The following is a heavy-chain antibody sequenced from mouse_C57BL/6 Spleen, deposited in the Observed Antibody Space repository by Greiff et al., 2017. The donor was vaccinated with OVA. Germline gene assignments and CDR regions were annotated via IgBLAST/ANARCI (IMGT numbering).Heavy chain of an antibody. CDR1: GFSLTSYG. J-gene: IGHJ4*01. CDR2: IWSGGST. CDR3: AYIYYDYPLPMDY. Sequence: VQLVESGPGLVQPSQSLSITCPVSGFSLTSYGVHWVRQPPGKGLEWLGVIWSGGSTDYNAAFISRLSISKDNSKSQVFFKMNSLQADDTAIYYGAYIYYDYPLPMDYWGQGTAVTVSS. V-gene: IGHV2-4*01. D-gene: IGHD2-4*01.